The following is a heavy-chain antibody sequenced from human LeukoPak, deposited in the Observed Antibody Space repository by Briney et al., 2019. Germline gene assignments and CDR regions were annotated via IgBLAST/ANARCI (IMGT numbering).Heavy chain of an antibody. CDR1: GFTFSSYG. V-gene: IGHV3-33*01. Sequence: PGRSLRLFCAASGFTFSSYGMHWVRQAPGKGLEWVAVIWYDGSNKYYADSVKGRFTISRDNSKNTLYLQMNSLRAEDTAVYYCAREEGDYGGNIDYWGQGTLVTVSS. J-gene: IGHJ4*02. CDR2: IWYDGSNK. D-gene: IGHD4-23*01. CDR3: AREEGDYGGNIDY.